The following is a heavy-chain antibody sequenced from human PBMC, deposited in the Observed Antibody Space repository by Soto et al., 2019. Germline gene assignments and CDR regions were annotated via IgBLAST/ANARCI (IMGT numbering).Heavy chain of an antibody. J-gene: IGHJ6*02. CDR2: MNPINGAT. D-gene: IGHD6-13*01. CDR1: GYDCTAYD. Sequence: ASVKVSCKASGYDCTAYDINCVLQSSLQWLEWMGWMNPINGATGFAQRFQGRVSMTRNTATDTAYLDLTGLRSDDTAVYYCGRGPSPRAPAGGTPYYFAMDVWGQGTTVTVSS. V-gene: IGHV1-8*01. CDR3: GRGPSPRAPAGGTPYYFAMDV.